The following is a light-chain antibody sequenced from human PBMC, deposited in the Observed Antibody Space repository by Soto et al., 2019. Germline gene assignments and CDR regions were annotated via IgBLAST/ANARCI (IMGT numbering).Light chain of an antibody. CDR2: GAS. Sequence: EIVLKQSPGTLSLSPGERATLSCRASQSFSSSYLAWYQQKPGQAPRLLIYGASSRATGIPDRFSGSGSGTDFTLTISRLEPEDFGVYYCQQYGSSPFTFGPGTKVDIK. CDR1: QSFSSSY. CDR3: QQYGSSPFT. J-gene: IGKJ3*01. V-gene: IGKV3-20*01.